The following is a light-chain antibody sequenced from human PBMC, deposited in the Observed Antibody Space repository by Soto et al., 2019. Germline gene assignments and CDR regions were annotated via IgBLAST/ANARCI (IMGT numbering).Light chain of an antibody. CDR1: RSDVCAYNY. CDR3: SSFTGTFTIV. J-gene: IGLJ1*01. CDR2: EVT. Sequence: QSVLTQPASVSGSPGQLIAISCTGTRSDVCAYNYVSWYQQHPGKASKLMLFEVTSRPSGVSDPFSVSKSRNTASLTISRLQALDESDLYCSSFTGTFTIVFRTGTKV. V-gene: IGLV2-14*01.